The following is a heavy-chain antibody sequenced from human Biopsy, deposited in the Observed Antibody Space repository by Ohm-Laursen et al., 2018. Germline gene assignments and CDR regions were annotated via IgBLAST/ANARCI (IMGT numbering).Heavy chain of an antibody. CDR1: GVSISSYF. J-gene: IGHJ4*02. Sequence: GTLSLTCTVSGVSISSYFWSWIRQPLGKGLEWIGYVSYSGNTKYNPSLKSRVIISADTSKDQFSLKLSSVTAADTAMYYCAAYYYDSSGYFYAFHYWGQGTLVTVSS. CDR2: VSYSGNT. D-gene: IGHD3-22*01. V-gene: IGHV4-59*08. CDR3: AAYYYDSSGYFYAFHY.